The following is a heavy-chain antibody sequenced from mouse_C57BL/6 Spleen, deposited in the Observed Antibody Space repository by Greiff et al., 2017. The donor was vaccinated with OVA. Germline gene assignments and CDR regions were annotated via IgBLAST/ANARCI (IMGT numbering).Heavy chain of an antibody. V-gene: IGHV1-22*01. J-gene: IGHJ4*01. D-gene: IGHD1-1*01. CDR1: GYTFTDYN. CDR2: INPNNGGT. CDR3: AREVITTVVAKGPYAMDY. Sequence: EVQRVESGPELVKPGASVKMSCKASGYTFTDYNMHWVKQSHGKSLEWIGYINPNNGGTSYNQKFKGKATLTVNKSSSTAYMELRSLTSEDSAVYYCAREVITTVVAKGPYAMDYWGQGTSVTVSS.